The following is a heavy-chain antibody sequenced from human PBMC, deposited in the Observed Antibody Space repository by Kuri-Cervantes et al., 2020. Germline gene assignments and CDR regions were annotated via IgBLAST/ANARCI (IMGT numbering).Heavy chain of an antibody. CDR1: GFSLSTSGMG. Sequence: SGPTLVKLTQTLTLTCTFSGFSLSTSGMGVSWIRQPPGKALEWLAHIFSNDEKSYSTSLKSRLTISKDTSKSQVVLTMTNMDPVDTATYYCARISSYCGGDCYSYDYWGQGTLVTVSS. J-gene: IGHJ4*02. CDR2: IFSNDEK. D-gene: IGHD2-21*02. V-gene: IGHV2-26*01. CDR3: ARISSYCGGDCYSYDY.